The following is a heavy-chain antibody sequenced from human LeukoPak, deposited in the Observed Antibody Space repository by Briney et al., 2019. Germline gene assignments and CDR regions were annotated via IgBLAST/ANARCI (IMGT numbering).Heavy chain of an antibody. CDR1: GGTFSSYA. D-gene: IGHD6-19*01. J-gene: IGHJ4*02. CDR3: ARTAGIAVAQISFDY. Sequence: ASVKVSCKASGGTFSSYAISWVRQAPGQGFEWMGGIIPIFGTANYAQKFQGRVTITADESTSTAYMELSSLRSEDTAVYYCARTAGIAVAQISFDYWGQGTLVTVSS. CDR2: IIPIFGTA. V-gene: IGHV1-69*13.